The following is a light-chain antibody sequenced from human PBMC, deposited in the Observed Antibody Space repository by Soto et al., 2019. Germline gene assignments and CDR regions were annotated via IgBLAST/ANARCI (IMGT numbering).Light chain of an antibody. CDR3: QKHANWPLN. J-gene: IGKJ4*01. CDR2: GAS. V-gene: IGKV3-15*01. Sequence: EIVMTQSPATLSVSPWEIATLSFRASQSINNKLAWYQQKPGQAPRLLIYGASTRATGIPDRFSGSGSGTDFTLTISRLEPEDFAVYYCQKHANWPLNFGGGTKVDIK. CDR1: QSINNK.